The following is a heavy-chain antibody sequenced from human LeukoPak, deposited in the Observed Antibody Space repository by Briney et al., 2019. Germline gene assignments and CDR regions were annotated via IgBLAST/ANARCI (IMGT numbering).Heavy chain of an antibody. CDR2: ISIEGSDR. D-gene: IGHD3-10*01. V-gene: IGHV3-30*01. CDR1: GFILSDYI. CDR3: ARGGVTMVRAVNYYYHYMDV. Sequence: PGRSLRLSCAASGFILSDYIMHWVRQAPGKGLEWVALISIEGSDRYADSVKGRFTISRDHSKNTLYLQMNSLRAEDTAVYYCARGGVTMVRAVNYYYHYMDVWGKGTTVTVSS. J-gene: IGHJ6*03.